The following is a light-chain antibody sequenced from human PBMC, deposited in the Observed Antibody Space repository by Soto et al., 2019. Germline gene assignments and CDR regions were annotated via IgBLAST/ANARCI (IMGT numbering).Light chain of an antibody. CDR3: QQRSKWPLT. Sequence: IVLTQSPGTLSLSPGERATLSCRASQSVSSSYLAWYQQKPGQAPRLLIYGASSRATGIPDRFSGSGSGTDFTLTISSLEPEDFAVYYCQQRSKWPLTFGGGTKVDIK. J-gene: IGKJ4*01. CDR2: GAS. CDR1: QSVSSSY. V-gene: IGKV3D-20*02.